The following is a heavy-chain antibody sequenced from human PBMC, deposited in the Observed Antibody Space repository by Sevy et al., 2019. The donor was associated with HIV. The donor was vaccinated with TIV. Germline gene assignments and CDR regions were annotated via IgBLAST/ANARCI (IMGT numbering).Heavy chain of an antibody. Sequence: GGSLRLSCAASGFTFSSYAMHWVRQAPGKGLEWVAVITYDGCNKYYADSVKGRFTMSRDNSKNTLYLQMNSLRAEDTAVYYCARPYYYDSSGYYHAFDIWGQGTMVTVSS. V-gene: IGHV3-30-3*01. D-gene: IGHD3-22*01. CDR1: GFTFSSYA. CDR3: ARPYYYDSSGYYHAFDI. CDR2: ITYDGCNK. J-gene: IGHJ3*02.